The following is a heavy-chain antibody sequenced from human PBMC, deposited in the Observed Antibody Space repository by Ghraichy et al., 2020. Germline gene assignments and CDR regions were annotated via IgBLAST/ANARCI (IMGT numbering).Heavy chain of an antibody. Sequence: GESLNISCAASGFTFSSYGMHWVRQAPGKGLEWVAVISYDGSNKYYADSVKGRFTISRDNSKNTLYLQMNSLRAEDTAVYYCAKVGYSYGYGGDYWGQGTLVTVSS. J-gene: IGHJ4*02. CDR1: GFTFSSYG. D-gene: IGHD5-18*01. CDR2: ISYDGSNK. CDR3: AKVGYSYGYGGDY. V-gene: IGHV3-30*18.